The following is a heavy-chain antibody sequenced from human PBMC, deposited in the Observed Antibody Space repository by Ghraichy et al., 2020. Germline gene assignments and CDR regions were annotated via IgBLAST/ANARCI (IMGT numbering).Heavy chain of an antibody. J-gene: IGHJ4*02. Sequence: GESLNISCAASGFTFSNAWMSWVRQAPGKGLEWVGRIKSKTDGGTTDYAAPVKGRFTISRDDSKNTLYLQMNSLKTEDTAVYYCTTDWEDYFDYWGQGTLVTVSS. V-gene: IGHV3-15*01. CDR2: IKSKTDGGTT. CDR1: GFTFSNAW. CDR3: TTDWEDYFDY. D-gene: IGHD1-26*01.